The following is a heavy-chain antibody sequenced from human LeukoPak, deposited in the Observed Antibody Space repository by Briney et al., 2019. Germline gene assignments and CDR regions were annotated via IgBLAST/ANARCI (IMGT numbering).Heavy chain of an antibody. CDR2: IIPIFGTA. D-gene: IGHD3-22*01. J-gene: IGHJ4*02. CDR3: ARGYYDSSGYYAQFDY. V-gene: IGHV1-69*13. CDR1: GGTFSSYA. Sequence: SVKVSCKASGGTFSSYAISWVRQAPGQGLEWMGGIIPIFGTANYAQKFQGRVTITADESTSTAYMELSSLRSEDTAVYYCARGYYDSSGYYAQFDYWGQGTLVTVSS.